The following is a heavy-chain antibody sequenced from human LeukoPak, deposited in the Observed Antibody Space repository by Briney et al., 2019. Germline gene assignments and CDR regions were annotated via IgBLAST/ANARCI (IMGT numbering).Heavy chain of an antibody. D-gene: IGHD2-8*01. CDR1: GGSISSYY. CDR3: AKGVYLYYYYYMDV. CDR2: IYTSGST. V-gene: IGHV4-4*08. J-gene: IGHJ6*03. Sequence: PSETLSLTCTVSGGSISSYYWGWIRLPPGKGLEWIGYIYTSGSTNYNPSLKSRVTISVDTSKNQFSLKLSSVTAADTAVYYCAKGVYLYYYYYMDVWGKGTTVTVSS.